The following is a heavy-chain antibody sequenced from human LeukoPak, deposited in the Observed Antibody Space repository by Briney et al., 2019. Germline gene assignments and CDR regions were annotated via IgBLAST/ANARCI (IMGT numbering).Heavy chain of an antibody. J-gene: IGHJ4*02. Sequence: PGGSLRLSCAASGFTFSSYSMNWVRQAPGKGLEWVANIKQDGSEKYYVDSVKGRFTISRDNAKNSLYLQMNSLRAEDTAVYYCAREEPNVGGDFDYRGQGTLVTVSS. D-gene: IGHD1-14*01. CDR1: GFTFSSYS. V-gene: IGHV3-7*03. CDR3: AREEPNVGGDFDY. CDR2: IKQDGSEK.